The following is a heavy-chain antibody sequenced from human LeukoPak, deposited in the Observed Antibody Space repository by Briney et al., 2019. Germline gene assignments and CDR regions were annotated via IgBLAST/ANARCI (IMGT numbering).Heavy chain of an antibody. J-gene: IGHJ4*02. CDR3: ASSYCGGDCSLVGSFDY. Sequence: SETVSLTCAVSGGSISSGGYSWSWIRQPSGKGLEWIGYIYHSGSTYYNPSLKSRVTISVDRSKNQFSLKLSSETAADTAVYYCASSYCGGDCSLVGSFDYWGQGTLVTVSS. V-gene: IGHV4-30-2*01. CDR1: GGSISSGGYS. D-gene: IGHD2-21*02. CDR2: IYHSGST.